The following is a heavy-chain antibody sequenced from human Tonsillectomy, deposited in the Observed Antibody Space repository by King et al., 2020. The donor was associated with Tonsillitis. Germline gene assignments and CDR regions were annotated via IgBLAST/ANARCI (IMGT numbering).Heavy chain of an antibody. CDR2: IYHSGTT. CDR1: GGSISSGGYS. J-gene: IGHJ5*02. CDR3: ASVFFGFGELPKNTWFDP. Sequence: QLQESGSGLVKPSQTLSLTCAVSGGSISSGGYSWSWIRQPPGKGLEWIGYIYHSGTTYYNPSLKSRVTISVDRSKNQFSLKLSSVTAADTAMYYCASVFFGFGELPKNTWFDPWGHGTLVTASS. D-gene: IGHD3-10*01. V-gene: IGHV4-30-2*01.